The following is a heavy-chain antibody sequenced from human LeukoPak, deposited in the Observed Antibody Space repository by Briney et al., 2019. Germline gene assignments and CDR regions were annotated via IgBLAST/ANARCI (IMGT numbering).Heavy chain of an antibody. CDR3: ARELPFDY. V-gene: IGHV3-74*01. J-gene: IGHJ4*02. Sequence: GGSLRLSCAASGFTFSNYWMHWVRQVPGKGLVWVSRISSDGSTTNYADSVKGRFTIARDNAKNTLYLQMNSLRAEDTAVYYCARELPFDYWGQGTLVTVSS. D-gene: IGHD1-26*01. CDR2: ISSDGSTT. CDR1: GFTFSNYW.